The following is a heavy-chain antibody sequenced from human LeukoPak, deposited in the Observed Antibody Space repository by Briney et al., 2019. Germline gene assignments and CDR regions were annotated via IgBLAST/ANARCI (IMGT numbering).Heavy chain of an antibody. CDR3: ARGLSRRLDI. CDR2: ISSSSSYI. V-gene: IGHV3-21*01. J-gene: IGHJ3*02. CDR1: GFTFSSYS. D-gene: IGHD2/OR15-2a*01. Sequence: PGGSLRLSCAASGFTFSSYSMNWVRQAPGKGLEWVSSISSSSSYIYYADSVKGRFTISRDNAKNSLYLQMNSVRAEETAVYYCARGLSRRLDIWGQGTMVPVSS.